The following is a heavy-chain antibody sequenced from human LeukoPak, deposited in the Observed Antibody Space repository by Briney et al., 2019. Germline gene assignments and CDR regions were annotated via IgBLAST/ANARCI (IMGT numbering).Heavy chain of an antibody. J-gene: IGHJ3*01. Sequence: GGSLRLSCRTSGFNFGDYAMSWVRQAPGQGLEWVGFIRTKPYGGTPDYAASVKGRFTISVDDSKSIAYLRMNSLETGDTAVYYCTRDLHGDDTFDVWGQGTMVTVSS. CDR1: GFNFGDYA. D-gene: IGHD4-17*01. CDR2: IRTKPYGGTP. CDR3: TRDLHGDDTFDV. V-gene: IGHV3-49*04.